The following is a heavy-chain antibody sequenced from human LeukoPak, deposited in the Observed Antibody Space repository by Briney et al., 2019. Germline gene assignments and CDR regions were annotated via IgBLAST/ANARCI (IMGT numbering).Heavy chain of an antibody. J-gene: IGHJ6*03. Sequence: LGGSLRLSCAASGFTVSSNYMSWVRQAPGKGLEWVSVIYSGGSTYYADSVKGRFTISRDNSKNTLYLQMNSLRAEDTAVYYCAREARHIVVVTAIRRYYYYMDVWAKGPRSPSP. CDR3: AREARHIVVVTAIRRYYYYMDV. D-gene: IGHD2-21*02. CDR1: GFTVSSNY. V-gene: IGHV3-53*01. CDR2: IYSGGST.